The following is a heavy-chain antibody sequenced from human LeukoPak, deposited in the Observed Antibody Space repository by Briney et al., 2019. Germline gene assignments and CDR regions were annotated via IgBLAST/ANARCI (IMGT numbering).Heavy chain of an antibody. CDR2: ISYDGSNK. CDR3: ARSRITMVRGATDY. J-gene: IGHJ4*02. V-gene: IGHV3-30-3*01. Sequence: GRSLRLSCAASGFTFSSYAMHWVRQAPGKGLEWVAVISYDGSNKYYADSVKGRFTISRDNSKNTLYLQMNSLRAEDTAVYYCARSRITMVRGATDYWGQGTLVTVSS. CDR1: GFTFSSYA. D-gene: IGHD3-10*01.